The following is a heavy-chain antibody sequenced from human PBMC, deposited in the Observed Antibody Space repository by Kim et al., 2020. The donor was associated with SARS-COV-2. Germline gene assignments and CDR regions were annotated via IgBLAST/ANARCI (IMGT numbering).Heavy chain of an antibody. CDR1: GFTFSSYE. J-gene: IGHJ6*04. Sequence: GGSLRLSCAASGFTFSSYEMNWVRQAPGKGLEWVSYISSSGSTIYYADSVKGRFTISRDNAKNSLYLQMNSLRAEDTAVYYCARGFNVEEDFWSGYLHRYVWGKGTTVTVSS. CDR2: ISSSGSTI. D-gene: IGHD3-3*01. V-gene: IGHV3-48*03. CDR3: ARGFNVEEDFWSGYLHRYV.